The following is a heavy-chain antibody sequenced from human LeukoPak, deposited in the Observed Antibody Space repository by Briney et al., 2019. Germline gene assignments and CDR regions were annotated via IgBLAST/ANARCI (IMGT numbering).Heavy chain of an antibody. Sequence: AASVKVSCKASGYTFTSYDINWVRQATGQGLEAMGWMDPNSGNTGYAQKFQGRVTMTRNTSISTAYMELSSLRSEDTAVYYCAREVATDYYYYYGMDVWGQGTTVTVSS. CDR3: AREVATDYYYYYGMDV. J-gene: IGHJ6*02. D-gene: IGHD5-12*01. V-gene: IGHV1-8*01. CDR2: MDPNSGNT. CDR1: GYTFTSYD.